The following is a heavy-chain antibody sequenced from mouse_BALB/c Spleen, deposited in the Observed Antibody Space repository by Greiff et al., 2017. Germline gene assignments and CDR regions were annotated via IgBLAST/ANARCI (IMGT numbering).Heavy chain of an antibody. CDR3: AREGYYGSSEYAMDY. V-gene: IGHV5-9-4*01. J-gene: IGHJ4*01. D-gene: IGHD1-1*01. CDR2: ISSGGSYT. CDR1: GFTFSSYA. Sequence: EVMLVESGGGLVKPGGSLKLSCAASGFTFSSYAMSWVRQSPEKRLEWVAEISSGGSYTYYPDTVTGRFTISRDNAKNTLYLEMSSLRSEDTAMYYCAREGYYGSSEYAMDYWGQGTSVTVSS.